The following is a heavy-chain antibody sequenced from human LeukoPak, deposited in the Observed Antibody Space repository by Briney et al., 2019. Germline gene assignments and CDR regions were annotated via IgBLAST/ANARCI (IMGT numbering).Heavy chain of an antibody. V-gene: IGHV3-7*01. CDR3: ARGRRSDSSGPPYFDY. CDR1: GFTFSSYW. D-gene: IGHD6-19*01. J-gene: IGHJ4*02. Sequence: GGSLRLSCAASGFTFSSYWMSWVRQAPGKGLEWVANIQQDGSEKYYVDSAKGRFTISRDNAKNSLYLQMNSLRAEDTAVYYCARGRRSDSSGPPYFDYWGQGTLVTVSS. CDR2: IQQDGSEK.